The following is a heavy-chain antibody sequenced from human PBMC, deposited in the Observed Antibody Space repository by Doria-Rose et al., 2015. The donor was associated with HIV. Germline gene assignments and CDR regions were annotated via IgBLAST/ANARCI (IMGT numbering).Heavy chain of an antibody. Sequence: SGPVLVKPTETLTLTCTVSGVSLSSPGMRVSWIRQPPGKALEWLAHIFSDDERSYKTSLKSRLTISRGTSKSQVVLTMTDMDPVDTATYYCARIKSSRWYHKYYFDFWGQGTLVIVSA. V-gene: IGHV2-26*01. D-gene: IGHD6-13*01. CDR2: IFSDDER. CDR1: GVSLSSPGMR. J-gene: IGHJ4*02. CDR3: ARIKSSRWYHKYYFDF.